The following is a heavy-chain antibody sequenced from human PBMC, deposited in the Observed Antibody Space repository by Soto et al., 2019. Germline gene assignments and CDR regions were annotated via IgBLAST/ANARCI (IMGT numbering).Heavy chain of an antibody. J-gene: IGHJ2*01. CDR2: ISSNGGRT. CDR3: VIVAGTWYFDL. CDR1: GFTYSSFA. V-gene: IGHV3-64D*08. D-gene: IGHD6-19*01. Sequence: PGGSLRLSCSASGFTYSSFAMHWVRQAPGKGLEYVSAISSNGGRTYYADSVKGRFTISRDNSKNTLYLQMNSLRAEDTAVYYCVIVAGTWYFDLWGRGTLVTVS.